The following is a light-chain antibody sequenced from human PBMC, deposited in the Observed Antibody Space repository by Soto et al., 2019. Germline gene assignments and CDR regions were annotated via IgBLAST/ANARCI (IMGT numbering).Light chain of an antibody. CDR1: RSGRSRY. CDR2: GAA. CDR3: QQVGDAPPAFS. V-gene: IGKV3-20*01. J-gene: IGKJ2*03. Sequence: ESRLPQSPGTLSLSPGTRATLSCRASRSGRSRYISWYQKKPGKAPRLLIYGAAIRATGIPDRFSGSGSGTDFPLTISRLGAEDFAVYYRQQVGDAPPAFSFGQETKLEI.